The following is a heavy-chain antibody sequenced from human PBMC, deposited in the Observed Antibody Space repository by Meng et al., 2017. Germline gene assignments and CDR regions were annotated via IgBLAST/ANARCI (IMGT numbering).Heavy chain of an antibody. J-gene: IGHJ4*02. CDR1: GFTFSSYA. V-gene: IGHV3-23*01. D-gene: IGHD3-10*01. CDR3: AKVKTGTAPEYRYFDY. Sequence: GESLKISCAASGFTFSSYAMSWVRQAPGKGLEWVSAISGSGGSTYYADSVKGRFTISRDNSKNTLYLQMNSLRAEDTAVYYCAKVKTGTAPEYRYFDYWGQGTLVTVSS. CDR2: ISGSGGST.